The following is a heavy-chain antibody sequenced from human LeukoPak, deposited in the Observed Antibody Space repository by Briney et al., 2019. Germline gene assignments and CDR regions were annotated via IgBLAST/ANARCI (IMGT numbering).Heavy chain of an antibody. CDR1: GFTVSSNY. Sequence: GGSLRLSCAASGFTVSSNYMSWVRQAPGKGLEWVSVIYSGGSTYYADSVKGRFTISRDNSKNTLYLQMNSLRAEDTAVYYCARSHPFGRALYYYYMDVWGKGTTVTISS. CDR3: ARSHPFGRALYYYYMDV. V-gene: IGHV3-53*01. CDR2: IYSGGST. J-gene: IGHJ6*03. D-gene: IGHD3-10*01.